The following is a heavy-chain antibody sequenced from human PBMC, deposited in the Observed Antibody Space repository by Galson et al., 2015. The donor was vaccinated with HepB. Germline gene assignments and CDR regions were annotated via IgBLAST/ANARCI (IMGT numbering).Heavy chain of an antibody. CDR1: GLTFSSYG. J-gene: IGHJ4*02. CDR2: IRYDGGNK. V-gene: IGHV3-30*02. D-gene: IGHD2-15*01. Sequence: SLRLSCAASGLTFSSYGMHWVRQAPGKGLEWIAFIRYDGGNKYYADSVKGRFIISRDNPKNTLYLQINSPRPEDTAVYYCGTKRLGYCSGGSCLGPNYFDYWGQGTLVTVSS. CDR3: GTKRLGYCSGGSCLGPNYFDY.